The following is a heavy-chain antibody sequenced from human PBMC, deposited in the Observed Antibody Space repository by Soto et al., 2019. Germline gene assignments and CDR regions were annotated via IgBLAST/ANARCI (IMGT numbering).Heavy chain of an antibody. Sequence: QVQLQESGPGLVKPSQTLSLTCTVSGGSISSGGYYWSWIRQHPGKGLEWIGYIYYSGSTYYNPSLKRRVTISVDTSKTQFSLKLSSVTAADTDVYYCAAMVRGVIKADFDYWGHGTLVTVSS. CDR1: GGSISSGGYY. J-gene: IGHJ4*01. CDR2: IYYSGST. V-gene: IGHV4-31*03. CDR3: AAMVRGVIKADFDY. D-gene: IGHD3-10*01.